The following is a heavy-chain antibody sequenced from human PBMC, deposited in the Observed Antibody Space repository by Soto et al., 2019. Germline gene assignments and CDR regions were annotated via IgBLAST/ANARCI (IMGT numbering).Heavy chain of an antibody. CDR2: INHSGGT. CDR1: GGSFNNYY. Sequence: QVQLQQWGAGLLKPSETLSLTCAVYGGSFNNYYWSWIRQPPGKGLEWIGEINHSGGTNYNPSLKGRVTISLDTSKNQFSLKLSSVTAADTAVYYCAKGGGSLWSWGQGTLVTVSS. CDR3: AKGGGSLWS. V-gene: IGHV4-34*01. D-gene: IGHD3-10*01. J-gene: IGHJ5*02.